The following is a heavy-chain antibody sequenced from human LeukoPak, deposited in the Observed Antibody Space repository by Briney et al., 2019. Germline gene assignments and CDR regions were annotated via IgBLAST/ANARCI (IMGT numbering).Heavy chain of an antibody. CDR1: GYTFTGYY. CDR3: ARDRLRYFDY. D-gene: IGHD3-10*01. V-gene: IGHV3-30-3*01. J-gene: IGHJ4*02. CDR2: ISYDGSNK. Sequence: SCKASGYTFTGYYMHWVRQAPGKGLEWVAVISYDGSNKYYADSVKGRFTISRDNSKNTLYLQMNSLRAEDTAVYYCARDRLRYFDYWGQGTLVTVSS.